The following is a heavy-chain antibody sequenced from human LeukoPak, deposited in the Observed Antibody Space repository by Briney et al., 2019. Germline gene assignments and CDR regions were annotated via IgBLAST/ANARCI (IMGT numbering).Heavy chain of an antibody. CDR1: VYIFTDCN. V-gene: IGHV1-2*02. D-gene: IGHD3-22*01. CDR2: INPISGAT. Sequence: ASVKVSCKASVYIFTDCNIQWVRHPPGQGLEWMGWINPISGATKSAQRFQGSVAMTREPSISPAYMELISLRYDDTAVYYCARGPASGYLPSNFDYWGQGTLVPVSS. CDR3: ARGPASGYLPSNFDY. J-gene: IGHJ4*02.